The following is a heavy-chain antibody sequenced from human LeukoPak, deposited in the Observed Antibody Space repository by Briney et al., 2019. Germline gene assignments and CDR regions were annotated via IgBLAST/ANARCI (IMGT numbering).Heavy chain of an antibody. CDR2: IYYSGST. CDR3: ARVYYSSSYDYWYFDL. J-gene: IGHJ2*01. V-gene: IGHV4-59*01. D-gene: IGHD6-13*01. CDR1: GGSIRNYY. Sequence: SETLSLTCAVSGGSIRNYYWSWIRQPPGKGLEWIGYIYYSGSTNYNPSHKSRVTISVDTSKNQFSLKLSSVTAADTAVYYCARVYYSSSYDYWYFDLWGRGTLVTVSS.